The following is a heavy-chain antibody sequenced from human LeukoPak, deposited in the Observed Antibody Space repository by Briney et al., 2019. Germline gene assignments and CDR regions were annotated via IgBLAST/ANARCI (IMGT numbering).Heavy chain of an antibody. CDR2: ISYDGSNK. J-gene: IGHJ5*02. CDR1: GFTFSSYG. V-gene: IGHV3-30*03. D-gene: IGHD6-6*01. Sequence: PGGSLRLSCAASGFTFSSYGMHWVRQAPGKGLEWVAVISYDGSNKYYADSVKGRFTISRDNAKNSLYLQMNSLRAEDTAVYYCARDWAGEYSSSSEGFWFDPWGQGTLVTVSS. CDR3: ARDWAGEYSSSSEGFWFDP.